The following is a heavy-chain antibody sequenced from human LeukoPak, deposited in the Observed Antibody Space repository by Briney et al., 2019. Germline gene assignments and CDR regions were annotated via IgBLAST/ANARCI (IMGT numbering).Heavy chain of an antibody. V-gene: IGHV3-23*01. Sequence: PGGSLRLSCAASGSTFSSYAMSWVRQAPGKGLEWVSAISGSGGSTYYADSVKGRFTISRDNSKNTLYLQVNSLRAEDTAVYYCAKDLLQDYDFWSGYYTGMDVWGKGTTVTVSS. CDR3: AKDLLQDYDFWSGYYTGMDV. J-gene: IGHJ6*03. D-gene: IGHD3-3*01. CDR2: ISGSGGST. CDR1: GSTFSSYA.